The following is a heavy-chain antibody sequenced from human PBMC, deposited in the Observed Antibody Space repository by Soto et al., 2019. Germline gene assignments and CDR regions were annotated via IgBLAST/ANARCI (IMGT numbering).Heavy chain of an antibody. CDR1: GFTFSSYA. J-gene: IGHJ5*02. CDR2: ISGSGGST. Sequence: PGGSLRLSCAASGFTFSSYAMSWVRQAPGKGLEWVSAISGSGGSTYYADSVKGRFTISRDNSKNTLYLQMNSLRAEDTAVYYCAKDITFASYDFWSGYYPYNWFDPWGQGTLVTVSS. CDR3: AKDITFASYDFWSGYYPYNWFDP. V-gene: IGHV3-23*01. D-gene: IGHD3-3*01.